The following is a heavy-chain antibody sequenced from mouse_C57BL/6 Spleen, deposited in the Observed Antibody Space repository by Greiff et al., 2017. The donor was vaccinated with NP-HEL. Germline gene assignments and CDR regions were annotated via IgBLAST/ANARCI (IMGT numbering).Heavy chain of an antibody. J-gene: IGHJ1*03. Sequence: QVQLQQPGAELVKPGASVKLSCKASGYNFTSYWMHWVKQRPGQGLAWIGMIHPNSGSTNYNEKFKSKATLTVDKSSSTAYMQLSSLTSEDSAVYYCARRVITTVVARYFDIWGTGTTVTVSS. CDR1: GYNFTSYW. CDR2: IHPNSGST. V-gene: IGHV1-64*01. D-gene: IGHD1-1*01. CDR3: ARRVITTVVARYFDI.